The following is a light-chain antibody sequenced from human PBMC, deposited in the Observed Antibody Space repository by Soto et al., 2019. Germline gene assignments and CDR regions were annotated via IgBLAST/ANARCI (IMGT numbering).Light chain of an antibody. V-gene: IGKV1-6*01. CDR3: LQDYNYPWT. CDR1: RYIRSD. CDR2: AAS. Sequence: IQMTQSPSTLSASVGDRVTITCRASRYIRSDLSWYQQRPGQAPKVLIYAASSLQSGVPSRFSGSGSGTDFTLTISSLQPEDFATYYCLQDYNYPWTFGQGTKVDI. J-gene: IGKJ1*01.